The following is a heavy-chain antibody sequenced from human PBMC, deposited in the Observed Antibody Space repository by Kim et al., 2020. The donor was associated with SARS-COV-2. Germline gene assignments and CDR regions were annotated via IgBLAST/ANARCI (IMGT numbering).Heavy chain of an antibody. V-gene: IGHV3-13*01. CDR1: GFTFSSYD. Sequence: GGSLRLSCAASGFTFSSYDMHWVRQATGKGLEWVSAIGTAGDTYYPGSVTGRFTISRENAKNSLNLQMNSLRAGDTAVYYCARATTVTTGFRSYYYDYYMAFGGKGTTVTVSS. J-gene: IGHJ6*03. D-gene: IGHD4-4*01. CDR2: IGTAGDT. CDR3: ARATTVTTGFRSYYYDYYMAF.